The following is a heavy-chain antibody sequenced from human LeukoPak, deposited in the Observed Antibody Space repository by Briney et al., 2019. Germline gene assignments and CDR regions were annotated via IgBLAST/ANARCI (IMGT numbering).Heavy chain of an antibody. CDR2: IKQDGSEK. D-gene: IGHD3-3*01. CDR1: GFTFSSYW. V-gene: IGHV3-7*01. J-gene: IGHJ4*02. Sequence: AGGSLRLSCAASGFTFSSYWMSWVRQAPGKGLEWVANIKQDGSEKCYVDSVKGRFTISRDNAKNSLYLQMNSLRAEDTAVYYCAREVLEWTSYYFDYWGQGTLVTVSS. CDR3: AREVLEWTSYYFDY.